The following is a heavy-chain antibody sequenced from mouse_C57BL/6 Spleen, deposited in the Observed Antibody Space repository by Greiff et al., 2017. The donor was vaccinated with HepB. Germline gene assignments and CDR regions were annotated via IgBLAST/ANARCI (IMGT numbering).Heavy chain of an antibody. Sequence: EVQVVESGGGLVKPGGSLKLPCAASGFTFSDYGMHWVRQAPEKGLEWVAYISGGSSTIYYADTVKGRFTIPRDSAKNTLCLQMTSLRSEDTAMYCCARGGDAVFDYWGQGATLTVSS. CDR3: ARGGDAVFDY. V-gene: IGHV5-17*01. CDR2: ISGGSSTI. CDR1: GFTFSDYG. J-gene: IGHJ2*01.